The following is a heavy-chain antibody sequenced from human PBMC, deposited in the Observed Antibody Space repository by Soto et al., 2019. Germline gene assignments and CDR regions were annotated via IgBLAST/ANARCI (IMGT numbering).Heavy chain of an antibody. CDR2: IYPGDSDT. J-gene: IGHJ6*01. Sequence: GDSLKISCKGSGYSFINYWIGWVRQTPGKGLEWMGIIYPGDSDTTYSPSFQGHVTISADKSITTAYPQWNSLKASDTAVYYGAIHQVGDFEQDFYDYSMSVCGQRATATVCS. CDR3: AIHQVGDFEQDFYDYSMSV. D-gene: IGHD3-9*01. CDR1: GYSFINYW. V-gene: IGHV5-51*01.